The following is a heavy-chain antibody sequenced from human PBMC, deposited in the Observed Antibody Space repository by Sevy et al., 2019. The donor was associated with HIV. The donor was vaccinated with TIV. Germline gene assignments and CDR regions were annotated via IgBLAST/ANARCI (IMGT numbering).Heavy chain of an antibody. CDR2: VYYSGSR. CDR3: ARENIVVVTAIRMRGFDI. V-gene: IGHV4-30-4*01. CDR1: GGSISSGDYY. J-gene: IGHJ3*02. Sequence: SETLSLTCTVSGGSISSGDYYWSWIRQPPGKGLEWIGYVYYSGSRYYNPSLRNRITISVDTSKNQFSLNLSSVTAADTAIYYCARENIVVVTAIRMRGFDIWGQGTMVTVSS. D-gene: IGHD2-21*02.